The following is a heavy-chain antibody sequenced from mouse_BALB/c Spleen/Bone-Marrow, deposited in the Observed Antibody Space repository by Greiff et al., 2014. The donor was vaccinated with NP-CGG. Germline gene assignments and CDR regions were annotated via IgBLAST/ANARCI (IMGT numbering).Heavy chain of an antibody. CDR3: ARVPFYYGSSVYYFDD. CDR1: GYTFTSYW. V-gene: IGHV1S41*01. Sequence: DLVKPGASVKLSCKASGYTFTSYWINWIKQRPGQGLEWIGRIAPGSGSTYYNEMFKGKATLTVDTSSSTAYIQLSSLSSEDSAVYFCARVPFYYGSSVYYFDDWGQGTTLTVSS. D-gene: IGHD1-1*01. J-gene: IGHJ2*01. CDR2: IAPGSGST.